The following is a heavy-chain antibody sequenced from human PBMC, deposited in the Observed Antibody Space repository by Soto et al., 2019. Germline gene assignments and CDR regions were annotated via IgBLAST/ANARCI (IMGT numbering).Heavy chain of an antibody. CDR3: ARGSIAAAGTGVY. D-gene: IGHD6-13*01. V-gene: IGHV1-8*01. CDR1: GYTFTSYD. CDR2: MNPNSGNT. Sequence: GASLKVSCKASGYTFTSYDINWVRQATGQGLEWMGWMNPNSGNTGYAQKFQGRVTMTRNTSISTAYMELSSLRSEDTAVYYCARGSIAAAGTGVYWGQGTLVTVSS. J-gene: IGHJ4*02.